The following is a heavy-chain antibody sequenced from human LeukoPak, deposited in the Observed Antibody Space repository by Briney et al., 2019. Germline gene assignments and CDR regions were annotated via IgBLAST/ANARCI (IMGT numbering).Heavy chain of an antibody. Sequence: GGSLRLSCAASGFTFRNYAMHWVRQAPGKGLEWVAVISYHGSNKYYADSVQGRFTISRDNSKNTLYLQMDSLRIEDTAVYYCARDGGLAVVSTGYYFDYWGQGTLVPVSS. V-gene: IGHV3-30*04. D-gene: IGHD6-19*01. CDR1: GFTFRNYA. CDR3: ARDGGLAVVSTGYYFDY. J-gene: IGHJ4*02. CDR2: ISYHGSNK.